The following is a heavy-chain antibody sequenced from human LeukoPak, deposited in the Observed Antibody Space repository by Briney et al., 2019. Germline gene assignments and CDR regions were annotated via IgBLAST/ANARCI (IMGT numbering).Heavy chain of an antibody. CDR1: KFTRSSYS. CDR2: ISGSSNYI. CDR3: ATDGAGKYGAFDY. J-gene: IGHJ4*02. V-gene: IGHV3-21*01. Sequence: PGGSLRLSCAASKFTRSSYSMNWVRQAPGKGLEWVSFISGSSNYIYYANSVKGRFTISRDNAKNSLYLHMNSLKAEDTAVYYCATDGAGKYGAFDYWGQGTLVTVSS. D-gene: IGHD4/OR15-4a*01.